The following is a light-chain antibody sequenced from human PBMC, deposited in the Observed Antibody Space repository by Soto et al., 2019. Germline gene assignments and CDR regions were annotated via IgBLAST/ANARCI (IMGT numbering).Light chain of an antibody. V-gene: IGKV3-20*01. CDR3: QQYGTSPSRT. CDR2: DAS. Sequence: EIVLTQSPGTVSLSPGERATLSCRASQSVSSSQLAWYQHKRGQAPRLLIYDASNRATGIPDRFSGSGSGTDFTLTISRLEPEDFGVYFCQQYGTSPSRTFGQGTKVEI. CDR1: QSVSSSQ. J-gene: IGKJ1*01.